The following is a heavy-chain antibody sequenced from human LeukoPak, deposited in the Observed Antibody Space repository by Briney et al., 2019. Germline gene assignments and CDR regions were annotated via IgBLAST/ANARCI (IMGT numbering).Heavy chain of an antibody. J-gene: IGHJ4*02. V-gene: IGHV1-69*13. CDR2: IIPIFGTA. CDR1: GGTFSSYA. CDR3: ARVAYSSSWSFDY. D-gene: IGHD6-13*01. Sequence: SVKVSCKASGGTFSSYAISWVRQAPGQGLEWMGGIIPIFGTANYAQKFQGRVTITADESTSTAYMELSSLRSEDTAVYYCARVAYSSSWSFDYWGQGTLVTVSS.